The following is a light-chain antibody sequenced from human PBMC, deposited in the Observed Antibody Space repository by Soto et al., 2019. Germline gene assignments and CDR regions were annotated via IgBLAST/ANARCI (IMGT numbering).Light chain of an antibody. CDR2: DAS. Sequence: DIQMTQSPSTLSASIGDRVTITCRASQSISSWLAWYQLKPGKAPKLLISDASSLERGVPSTFSGSGSGTEFTLTISTLQPDDFATYYCQQTSNTPQTFGGGTKVEIK. CDR3: QQTSNTPQT. CDR1: QSISSW. V-gene: IGKV1-5*01. J-gene: IGKJ4*01.